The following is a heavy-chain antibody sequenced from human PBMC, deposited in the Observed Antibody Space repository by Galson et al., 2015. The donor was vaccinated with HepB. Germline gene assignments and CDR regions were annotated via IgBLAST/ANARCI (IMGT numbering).Heavy chain of an antibody. CDR1: GYTFTGYY. CDR3: AREGGSTMVRGVWRP. CDR2: INPNSGGT. Sequence: SVTVSCKASGYTFTGYYMHWVRQAPGQGLEWMGRINPNSGGTNYAQKFQGRVTMTRDTSISTAYMELSRLRSDDTAVYYCAREGGSTMVRGVWRPWGQGTLVTVSS. V-gene: IGHV1-2*06. J-gene: IGHJ4*02. D-gene: IGHD3-10*01.